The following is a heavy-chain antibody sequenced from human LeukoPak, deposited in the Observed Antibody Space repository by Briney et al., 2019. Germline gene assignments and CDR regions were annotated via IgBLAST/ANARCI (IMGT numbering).Heavy chain of an antibody. D-gene: IGHD2-2*02. CDR1: GYTFTSYD. J-gene: IGHJ4*02. CDR2: MNPNSGNT. CDR3: ARGNLGYCSSSSCYSLDY. Sequence: ASVKVSCKASGYTFTSYDIHWVRQATGQGLEWMGWMNPNSGNTGYAQKFQGRVTITRNTSISTAYMELSRLRSEGTAVYYCARGNLGYCSSSSCYSLDYWGQGTLVTVSS. V-gene: IGHV1-8*01.